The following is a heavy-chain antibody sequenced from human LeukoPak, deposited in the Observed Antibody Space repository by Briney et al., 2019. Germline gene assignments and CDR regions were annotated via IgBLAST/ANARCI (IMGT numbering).Heavy chain of an antibody. CDR2: IYDSGST. CDR3: ARSPGYSSSWYRQHESEFDP. D-gene: IGHD6-13*01. CDR1: GGSISSSNW. V-gene: IGHV4-4*02. Sequence: PSETLSLTCAVSGGSISSSNWWSWVRQPPGKGLEWIGEIYDSGSTNYNPSLKSRVTISVDKSKNQFSLELSSVTAADTAVYYCARSPGYSSSWYRQHESEFDPWGQGTLVTVSS. J-gene: IGHJ5*02.